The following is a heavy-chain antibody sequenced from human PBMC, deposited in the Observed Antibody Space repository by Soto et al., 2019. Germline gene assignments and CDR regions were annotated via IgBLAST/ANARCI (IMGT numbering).Heavy chain of an antibody. CDR2: ISSSSSTI. J-gene: IGHJ4*02. D-gene: IGHD2-8*01. CDR3: AELTKGYYFDF. V-gene: IGHV3-48*01. Sequence: GGSLRLSCAASGFTFSSYSMNWVRQAPGKGLEWVSYISSSSSTIYYADSVKGRFTISRDNAKNSLYLQMNSLRAEDTAVYYCAELTKGYYFDFWGRGTLVTVSS. CDR1: GFTFSSYS.